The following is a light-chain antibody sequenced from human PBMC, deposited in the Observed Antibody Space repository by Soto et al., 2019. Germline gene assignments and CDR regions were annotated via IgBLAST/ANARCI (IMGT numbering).Light chain of an antibody. J-gene: IGKJ2*01. Sequence: EIVLTQSPVTLSLSPVESATLSCRASQSVSRYLAWYQKKPGQAPRLLIYDASKRATGIPARFSGSGSGTDFTLTISSLEPEDFAVYYCQHRSNWPGAFGQGTKLEI. V-gene: IGKV3-11*01. CDR3: QHRSNWPGA. CDR1: QSVSRY. CDR2: DAS.